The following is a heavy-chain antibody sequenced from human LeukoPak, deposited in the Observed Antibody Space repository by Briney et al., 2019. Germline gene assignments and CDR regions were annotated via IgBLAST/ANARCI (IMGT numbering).Heavy chain of an antibody. CDR1: GLTFSSHW. J-gene: IGHJ4*02. Sequence: GGSLRLSCAASGLTFSSHWMHWVRQAPGKGLVWVSRITNDGSSTTYADSVKGRFTISRDNAKNMLYLQVNSLRAEDTAVYYCARGQNPDYFDYWGQGTLVTVSS. CDR3: ARGQNPDYFDY. V-gene: IGHV3-74*01. CDR2: ITNDGSST. D-gene: IGHD1-14*01.